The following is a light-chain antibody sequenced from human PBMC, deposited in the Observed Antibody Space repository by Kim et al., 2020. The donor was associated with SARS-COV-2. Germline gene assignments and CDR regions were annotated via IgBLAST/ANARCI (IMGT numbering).Light chain of an antibody. CDR2: DAA. CDR3: QQQYSCLPAGT. CDR1: QNVSTC. V-gene: IGKV3-11*01. J-gene: IGKJ1*01. Sequence: PGERATLSCRASQNVSTCFAACHQRPGRAPTRLLYDAANTTTSGIDRCSSGGSATTVTPTTSSRVHEDVSVYYCQQQYSCLPAGTFGEGTKVDIK.